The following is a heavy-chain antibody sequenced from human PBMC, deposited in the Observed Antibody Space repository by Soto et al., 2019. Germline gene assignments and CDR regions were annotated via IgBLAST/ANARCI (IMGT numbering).Heavy chain of an antibody. J-gene: IGHJ6*02. Sequence: GWSLRLSCAASGFTFSSYSMNWVRQAPGKGLEWVSSISSSSSYIYYADSVKGRFTISRDNAKNSLYLQMNSLRAEDTAVYYCARPGLAADKNYHDYYYYYGMDVWGQGTTVTAPS. CDR1: GFTFSSYS. CDR2: ISSSSSYI. D-gene: IGHD6-13*01. CDR3: ARPGLAADKNYHDYYYYYGMDV. V-gene: IGHV3-21*01.